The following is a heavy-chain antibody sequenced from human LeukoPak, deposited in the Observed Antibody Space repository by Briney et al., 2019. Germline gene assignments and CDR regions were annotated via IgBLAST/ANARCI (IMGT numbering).Heavy chain of an antibody. D-gene: IGHD6-19*01. Sequence: PGGSLRLSCAASVFTFSNYGMHWVRQAPGKGLEWVAVISYDGSIKYYADSVKGRFTISRDNSKNTLYLQMNSLRAEDTTVYYCAKALAWEAVADPLDFWGQGTLVTVSS. CDR3: AKALAWEAVADPLDF. CDR2: ISYDGSIK. V-gene: IGHV3-30*18. J-gene: IGHJ4*02. CDR1: VFTFSNYG.